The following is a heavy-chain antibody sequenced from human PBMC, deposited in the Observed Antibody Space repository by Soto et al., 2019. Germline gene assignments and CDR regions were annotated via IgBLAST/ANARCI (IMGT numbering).Heavy chain of an antibody. Sequence: GASVKVSCKASGYTFTSYGISWVRQAPGQGLEWMGWISAYNGNTNYAQKLQGRVTMTTDTSTSTAYMELRSLRSDDTAVYYCGRDGYCSGGSCYDYYYYGMDVWGQGTTVTVSS. J-gene: IGHJ6*02. CDR3: GRDGYCSGGSCYDYYYYGMDV. CDR2: ISAYNGNT. V-gene: IGHV1-18*01. D-gene: IGHD2-15*01. CDR1: GYTFTSYG.